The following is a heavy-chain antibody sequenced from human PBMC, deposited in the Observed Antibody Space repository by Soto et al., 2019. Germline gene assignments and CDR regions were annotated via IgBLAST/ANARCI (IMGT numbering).Heavy chain of an antibody. CDR1: GFTFSSYA. V-gene: IGHV3-23*01. CDR2: ISGSGGST. J-gene: IGHJ6*02. D-gene: IGHD3-3*01. CDR3: AKDHERFLEWLPIAYYDDGMDV. Sequence: EVQLLESGGGLVQPGGSLRLSCAASGFTFSSYAMSWVRQAPGKGLEWVSAISGSGGSTYYADSVKGRFTISRDNSKNKLYRQMNSLRAEDTAVYYCAKDHERFLEWLPIAYYDDGMDVWGQGTTVTVAS.